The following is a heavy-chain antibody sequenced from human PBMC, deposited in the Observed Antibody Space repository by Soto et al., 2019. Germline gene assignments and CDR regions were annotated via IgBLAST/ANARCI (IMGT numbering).Heavy chain of an antibody. D-gene: IGHD6-25*01. V-gene: IGHV3-23*01. Sequence: PGGSLRLSCAASGFTFSTYTMGWVRQAPGKGLEWVSDINPSGGRTYYADSVKGRFAISRDNSKNTLYLQMNSLRAEDTAVYYCAKDLHASAYDYWGQGTLVTVSS. CDR1: GFTFSTYT. CDR3: AKDLHASAYDY. J-gene: IGHJ4*02. CDR2: INPSGGRT.